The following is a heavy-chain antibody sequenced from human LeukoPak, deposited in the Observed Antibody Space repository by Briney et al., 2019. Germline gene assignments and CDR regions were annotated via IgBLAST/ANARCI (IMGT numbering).Heavy chain of an antibody. D-gene: IGHD5-18*01. Sequence: GGSLRLSCAASGFTFSDYYMSWIRQAPGKGLEWVSYISSSGSTIYYADSVKGRFTISRDNAKSSLYLQMNSLRAEDTAVYYCARANRLTDTAMDYWGQGTLVTVSS. J-gene: IGHJ4*02. CDR3: ARANRLTDTAMDY. CDR1: GFTFSDYY. CDR2: ISSSGSTI. V-gene: IGHV3-11*04.